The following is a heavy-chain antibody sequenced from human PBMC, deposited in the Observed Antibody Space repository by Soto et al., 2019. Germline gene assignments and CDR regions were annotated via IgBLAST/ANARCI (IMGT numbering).Heavy chain of an antibody. Sequence: PSETLSLTCTVSGGSISSGGYYWSWIRQHPGKGLEWIGYIYYSGSTYYNPSLKSRVTISVDTSKNQFSLKLSSVTAADTAVYYCARAGVVVPAAIEFRDWFDTWGQGTLVTVSS. CDR2: IYYSGST. CDR3: ARAGVVVPAAIEFRDWFDT. D-gene: IGHD2-2*01. V-gene: IGHV4-31*03. J-gene: IGHJ5*02. CDR1: GGSISSGGYY.